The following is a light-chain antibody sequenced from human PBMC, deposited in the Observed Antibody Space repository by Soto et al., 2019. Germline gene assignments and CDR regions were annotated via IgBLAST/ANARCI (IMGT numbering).Light chain of an antibody. J-gene: IGLJ1*01. CDR3: SSYTSSSTLLDV. CDR1: SSDVGGYNY. Sequence: QSALTQPASVSGSPGQSITISCTGTSSDVGGYNYVSWYQQHPGKAPKLMIYDVCNRPSGVSNRFSGSKSGNTASLTISGLQAEDEADYYCSSYTSSSTLLDVLGPGTKLTVL. CDR2: DVC. V-gene: IGLV2-14*01.